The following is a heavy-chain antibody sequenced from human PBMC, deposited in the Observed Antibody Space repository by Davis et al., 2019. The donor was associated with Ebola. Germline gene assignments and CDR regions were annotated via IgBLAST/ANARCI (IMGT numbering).Heavy chain of an antibody. J-gene: IGHJ6*02. D-gene: IGHD3/OR15-3a*01. CDR2: IKQDGTEK. CDR3: ARGPVEDSSLFYNYAMDV. Sequence: PGGSLRLSCAASGFTFSSHWMTWVRQAPGKGLEWVANIKQDGTEKYYVDSVKGRFTISKDYAKNSLYLQMNSLRAEDTAVYYCARGPVEDSSLFYNYAMDVWGQGTTVIVSS. CDR1: GFTFSSHW. V-gene: IGHV3-7*03.